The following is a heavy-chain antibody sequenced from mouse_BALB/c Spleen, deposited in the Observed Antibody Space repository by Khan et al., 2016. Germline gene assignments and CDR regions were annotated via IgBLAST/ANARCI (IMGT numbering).Heavy chain of an antibody. CDR2: IWGDGRT. Sequence: VQLKESGPGLVAPSQSLSIPCTVSGFPLTGYGVNWVRQPPGKGLEWLGMIWGDGRTDYTSALKSKRTISRDKSKSQVVLKMNSLQCDDAARYYCGRGWGDYWGQGTSVTVSS. J-gene: IGHJ4*01. D-gene: IGHD2-3*01. V-gene: IGHV2-6-7*01. CDR3: GRGWGDY. CDR1: GFPLTGYG.